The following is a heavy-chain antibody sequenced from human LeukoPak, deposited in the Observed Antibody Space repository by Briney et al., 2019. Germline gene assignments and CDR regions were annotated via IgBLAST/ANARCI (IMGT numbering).Heavy chain of an antibody. CDR2: ITSSSTYT. J-gene: IGHJ6*03. V-gene: IGHV3-21*01. CDR1: GGSISSSS. D-gene: IGHD1-26*01. CDR3: ARDPYSGTYGDTYYYYMDV. Sequence: PSETLSLTCTVSGGSISSSSYYWGWIRQPPGKGLEWVSSITSSSTYTFYADSVKGRFTISRDNARNSLYLQMNSLRAEDTAVYYCARDPYSGTYGDTYYYYMDVWGKGTTVTISS.